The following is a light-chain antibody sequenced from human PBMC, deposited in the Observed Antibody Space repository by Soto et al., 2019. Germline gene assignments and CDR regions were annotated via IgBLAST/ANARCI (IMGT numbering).Light chain of an antibody. V-gene: IGKV3-15*01. CDR3: QQYYSAPYT. CDR2: GAS. CDR1: RTIDTY. J-gene: IGKJ2*01. Sequence: DIVMTQSTAFVSASLGERVTLSCRASRTIDTYLAWFQHRLGQPPRLLIFGASVRAPGVPPRFSGGGSGTEFTLTINSLRSEDFAVYFCQQYYSAPYTFGQGTKLEIK.